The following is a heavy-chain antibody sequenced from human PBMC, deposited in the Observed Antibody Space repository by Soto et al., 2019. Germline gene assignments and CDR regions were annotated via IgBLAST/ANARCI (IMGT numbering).Heavy chain of an antibody. CDR2: IIPIFGTA. J-gene: IGHJ6*02. CDR3: ARVQGSYYYGSGKHYGMDV. CDR1: GGTFSSYA. V-gene: IGHV1-69*01. Sequence: QVQLVQSGAEVKKPGSSVKVSCKASGGTFSSYAISWVRQAPGQGLEWMGGIIPIFGTANYAQKFQGRVTITADESTSTAYMELGSLRSEDTAVYYCARVQGSYYYGSGKHYGMDVWGQGTTVTVSS. D-gene: IGHD3-10*01.